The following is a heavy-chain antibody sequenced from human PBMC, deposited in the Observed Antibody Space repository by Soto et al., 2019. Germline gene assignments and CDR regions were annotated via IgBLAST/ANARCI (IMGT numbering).Heavy chain of an antibody. CDR1: GGSISSYY. D-gene: IGHD2-8*01. Sequence: SETLSLTCTVSGGSISSYYWSWIRQPPGKGLEWIGYIYYSGSTNYNPSLKSRVTISVDTSKNQFSLKLSSVTAADTAVYYCARDLMGMATNYYYSYGMDVWGQGTTAT. V-gene: IGHV4-59*01. CDR3: ARDLMGMATNYYYSYGMDV. J-gene: IGHJ6*02. CDR2: IYYSGST.